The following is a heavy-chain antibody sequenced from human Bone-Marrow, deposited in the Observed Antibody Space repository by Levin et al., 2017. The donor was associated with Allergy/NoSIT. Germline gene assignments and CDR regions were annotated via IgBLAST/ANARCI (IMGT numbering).Heavy chain of an antibody. J-gene: IGHJ6*02. CDR2: ISYDGSNK. Sequence: GESLKISCAASGFTFSSYAMHWVRQAPGKGLEWVAVISYDGSNKYYADSVKGRFTISRDNSKNTLYLQMNSLRAEDTAVYYCARDRGWNYAHYYYGMDVWGQGTTVTVSS. CDR3: ARDRGWNYAHYYYGMDV. CDR1: GFTFSSYA. D-gene: IGHD1-7*01. V-gene: IGHV3-30*04.